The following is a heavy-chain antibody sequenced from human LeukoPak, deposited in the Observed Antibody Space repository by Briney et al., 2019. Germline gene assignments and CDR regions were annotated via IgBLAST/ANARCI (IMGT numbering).Heavy chain of an antibody. CDR2: IYTSGST. J-gene: IGHJ5*02. D-gene: IGHD2-21*02. CDR3: ARQGGDHWCDP. Sequence: SETLSLTCTVSGGSISSYYWSWIRQPPGKGLEWIGYIYTSGSTNYNPSLKSRVTISVDTSKNQFSLKLSSVTAADTAVYYCARQGGDHWCDPWGQGTLVSVSS. CDR1: GGSISSYY. V-gene: IGHV4-4*09.